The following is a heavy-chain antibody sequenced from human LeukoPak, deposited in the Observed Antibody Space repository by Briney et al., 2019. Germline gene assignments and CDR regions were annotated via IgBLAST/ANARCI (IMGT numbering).Heavy chain of an antibody. V-gene: IGHV3-11*04. CDR3: ARDYGYCSGGSCYGDYFDY. Sequence: GGSLRLSCAASGFTFSDYNMNWVRQAPGKGLEWVSYISSSGSTIYYADSVKGRFTISRDNAKNSLYLQMNSLRAEDTAVYYCARDYGYCSGGSCYGDYFDYWGQGTLVTVSS. D-gene: IGHD2-15*01. CDR2: ISSSGSTI. J-gene: IGHJ4*02. CDR1: GFTFSDYN.